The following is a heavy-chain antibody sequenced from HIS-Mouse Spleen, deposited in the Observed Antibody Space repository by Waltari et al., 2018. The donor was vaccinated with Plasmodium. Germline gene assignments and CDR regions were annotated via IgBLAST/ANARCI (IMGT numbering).Heavy chain of an antibody. Sequence: QVQLQESGPGLVKPSETLSRTCTVSGGSLSSSSWSWIRHPPGKGMEWIGYISFSGRTNYNPSLKSRVTISVDTSKNQFSLKLSSVTAADTAVYYCARVGRRIWGAFDIWGQGTMVTVSP. CDR1: GGSLSSSS. J-gene: IGHJ3*02. D-gene: IGHD3-16*01. CDR3: ARVGRRIWGAFDI. V-gene: IGHV4-59*01. CDR2: ISFSGRT.